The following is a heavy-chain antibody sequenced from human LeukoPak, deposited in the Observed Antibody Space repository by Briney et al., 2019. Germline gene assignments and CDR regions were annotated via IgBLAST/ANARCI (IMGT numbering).Heavy chain of an antibody. CDR2: NHPNSGGT. Sequence: ASVKVFWKASGYPFNGYYMQWVPQAPGQGLEWMGQNHPNSGGTHYAQELRGRVTMTRDTSISTAYMELSRLRSDDTAVYYCARDLETNKLGLIFRFDPWGQGTLVTVSS. D-gene: IGHD1-7*01. J-gene: IGHJ5*02. CDR3: ARDLETNKLGLIFRFDP. V-gene: IGHV1-2*06. CDR1: GYPFNGYY.